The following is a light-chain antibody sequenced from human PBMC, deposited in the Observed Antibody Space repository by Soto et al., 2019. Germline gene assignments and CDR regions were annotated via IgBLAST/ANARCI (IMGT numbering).Light chain of an antibody. CDR2: KAS. J-gene: IGKJ1*01. CDR3: QQYNSYSWT. Sequence: DIQMTQSPSTLSASVGDRVTITCRASQSISSWLAWYQQKPGKAPKLLIYKASSLESGVPSRFSCRGSGTEFTLTISSLQPDDFATYYCQQYNSYSWTFGQGTKAEIK. CDR1: QSISSW. V-gene: IGKV1-5*03.